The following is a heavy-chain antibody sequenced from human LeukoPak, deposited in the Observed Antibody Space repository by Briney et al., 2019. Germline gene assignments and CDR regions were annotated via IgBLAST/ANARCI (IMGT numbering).Heavy chain of an antibody. CDR3: AREDNPLWFDP. Sequence: GSLRLSCAVSGFTFSSYAMSWVRQAPGKGLEWVSAISGSGGSTYYADSVKGRFTISRDNSNNTVHLQMNSLRPDDSALYYCAREDNPLWFDPWGQGTLVTVSS. D-gene: IGHD1-1*01. CDR2: ISGSGGST. CDR1: GFTFSSYA. J-gene: IGHJ5*02. V-gene: IGHV3-23*01.